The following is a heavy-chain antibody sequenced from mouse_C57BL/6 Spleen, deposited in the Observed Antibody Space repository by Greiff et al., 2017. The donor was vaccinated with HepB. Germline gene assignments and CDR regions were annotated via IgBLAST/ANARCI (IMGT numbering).Heavy chain of an antibody. D-gene: IGHD2-12*01. CDR2: ISSGSSTI. V-gene: IGHV5-17*01. Sequence: EVQVVESGGGLVKPGGSLKLSCAASGFTFSDYGMHWVRQAPEKGLEWVAYISSGSSTIYYADTVKGRFTISRDNAKNTLFLQMTSLRSEDTAMYYCARRDTNYAMDYWGQGTSVTVSS. CDR1: GFTFSDYG. J-gene: IGHJ4*01. CDR3: ARRDTNYAMDY.